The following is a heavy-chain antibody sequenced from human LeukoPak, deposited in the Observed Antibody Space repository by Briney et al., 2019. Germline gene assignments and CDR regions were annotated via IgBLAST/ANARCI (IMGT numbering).Heavy chain of an antibody. J-gene: IGHJ5*02. V-gene: IGHV3-48*04. CDR1: GFTFSSYA. D-gene: IGHD6-19*01. CDR2: ISSSGSTI. Sequence: PGGSLRLSCAASGFTFSSYAMHWVRQAPGKGLEWVSYISSSGSTIYYADSVKGRFTISRDNAKNSLYLQMNSLRAEDTAVYYCARGVYSSGRRWFDPWGQGTLVTVSS. CDR3: ARGVYSSGRRWFDP.